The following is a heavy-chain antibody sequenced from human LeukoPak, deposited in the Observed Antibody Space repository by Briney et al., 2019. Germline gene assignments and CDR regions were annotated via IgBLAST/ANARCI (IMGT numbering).Heavy chain of an antibody. J-gene: IGHJ4*02. CDR3: ARDSRPYYYDSSGSMVLDY. D-gene: IGHD3-22*01. CDR2: INPNSGGT. CDR1: GYTFTGYY. Sequence: ASVKVSFKASGYTFTGYYMHRVRQAPGQGLEWMGRINPNSGGTNYAQKFQGRVTMTRDTSISTAYMELSRLRSDDTAVYYCARDSRPYYYDSSGSMVLDYWGQGTLVTVSS. V-gene: IGHV1-2*06.